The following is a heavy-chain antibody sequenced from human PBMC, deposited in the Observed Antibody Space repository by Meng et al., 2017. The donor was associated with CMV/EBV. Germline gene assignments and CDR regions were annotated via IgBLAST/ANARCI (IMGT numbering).Heavy chain of an antibody. Sequence: VHLHRWAPGRLKPPESLALTCAVYGGSFSGYYGSWIRQPPGKGLEWIGEINHSASTNYNPPLKSRVTISVDTSKNQFSLKLSSVTAADTAVYYCARGRGVGDYVWGSYRSRGVYFDYWGQGTLVTVSS. V-gene: IGHV4-34*01. CDR2: INHSAST. J-gene: IGHJ4*02. CDR1: GGSFSGYY. CDR3: ARGRGVGDYVWGSYRSRGVYFDY. D-gene: IGHD3-16*02.